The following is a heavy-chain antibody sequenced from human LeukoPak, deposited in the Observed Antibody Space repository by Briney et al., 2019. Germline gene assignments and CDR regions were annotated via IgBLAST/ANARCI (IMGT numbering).Heavy chain of an antibody. CDR1: GFIFTDSW. V-gene: IGHV3-7*01. D-gene: IGHD1-14*01. CDR3: ATGANLFQF. CDR2: IRHDGSRT. J-gene: IGHJ4*02. Sequence: GGSLRLSCAASGFIFTDSWMSWVRQAPGKGLEWVANIRHDGSRTYYLDSVKGRFTISRDNAKNEVYLEMNNLRGADTAAYYCATGANLFQFWGQGTLVTVSS.